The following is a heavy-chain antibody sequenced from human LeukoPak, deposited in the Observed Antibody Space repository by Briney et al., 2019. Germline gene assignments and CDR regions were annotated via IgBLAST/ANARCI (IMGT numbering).Heavy chain of an antibody. V-gene: IGHV3-66*02. CDR1: GFTVSINY. CDR3: VRGISIAAPLFYFDY. Sequence: GGSLRLSCAASGFTVSINYMSWVRQAPGKGPEWVSVIYSGGSTSYADSVKGRFTISRDNSKNTLYLQMNSLRAEDTAIYYCVRGISIAAPLFYFDYWGQGTLVTVSS. CDR2: IYSGGST. D-gene: IGHD6-13*01. J-gene: IGHJ4*02.